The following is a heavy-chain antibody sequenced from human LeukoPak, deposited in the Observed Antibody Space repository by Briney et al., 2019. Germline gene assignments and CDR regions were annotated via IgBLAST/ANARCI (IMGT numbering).Heavy chain of an antibody. V-gene: IGHV1-2*02. Sequence: ASVKVSCKASGYTFTGYYMHWVRQAPGQGLEWMGWINPNSGGTNYAQKFQGRVTMTRDTSISTAYMKLSRLRSDDTAVYYCARDRVAGTLDAFDIWGQGTMVTVSS. CDR3: ARDRVAGTLDAFDI. J-gene: IGHJ3*02. D-gene: IGHD6-19*01. CDR2: INPNSGGT. CDR1: GYTFTGYY.